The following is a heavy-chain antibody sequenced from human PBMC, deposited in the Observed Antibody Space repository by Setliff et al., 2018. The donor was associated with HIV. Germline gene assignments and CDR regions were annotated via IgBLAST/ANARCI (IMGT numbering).Heavy chain of an antibody. CDR1: GFTFSSYS. CDR2: IYYTGTT. Sequence: PSETLSLSCAASGFTFSSYSMNWVRQVPGKGLEWIGSIYYTGTTNYNPSLESRLTISIGTSQNHFSLKLTSVTAADTALYFCSRGTYYKGLDPWGQGTLVTVSS. CDR3: SRGTYYKGLDP. J-gene: IGHJ5*02. D-gene: IGHD3-10*01. V-gene: IGHV4-59*12.